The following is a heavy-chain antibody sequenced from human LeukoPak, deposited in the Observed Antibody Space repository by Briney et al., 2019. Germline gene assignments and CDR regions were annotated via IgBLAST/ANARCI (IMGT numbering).Heavy chain of an antibody. J-gene: IGHJ6*02. CDR3: GRHVSNGWDYHYGLDV. CDR1: GGSVASTGCY. Sequence: SETLSLTCTVSGGSVASTGCYRGWIRQSPGKGLEWIGSAYYTGEIYSTPSLKSRLTISVDTSKNQFALTLTSVTAADTAVYYCGRHVSNGWDYHYGLDVWGQGTTVTVS. V-gene: IGHV4-39*01. D-gene: IGHD6-19*01. CDR2: AYYTGEI.